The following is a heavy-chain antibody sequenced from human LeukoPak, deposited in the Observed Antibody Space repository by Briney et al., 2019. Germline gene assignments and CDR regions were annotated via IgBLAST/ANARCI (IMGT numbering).Heavy chain of an antibody. Sequence: HPGGSLRLSCAASGFTFSSYGMHWVRQAPGKGLEWVAVISYDGSNKYYADSVKGRFTISRDNSKNTLYLQMNSLRAEDTAVYYCAKDYGGNSAHWGQGTLVTVSS. D-gene: IGHD4-23*01. J-gene: IGHJ4*02. CDR3: AKDYGGNSAH. CDR2: ISYDGSNK. V-gene: IGHV3-30*18. CDR1: GFTFSSYG.